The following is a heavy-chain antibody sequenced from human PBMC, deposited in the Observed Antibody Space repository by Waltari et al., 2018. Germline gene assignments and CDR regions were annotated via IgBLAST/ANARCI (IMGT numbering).Heavy chain of an antibody. CDR3: ARVIRFLEDMDV. Sequence: EVQLVESGGGLVQPGGSLRLSCAASGFTFSSYSMNWVGQAPGKGLEWVSYIRSSSSTRYDAVSVEGRFTISRYNAKNSLYLQMNRLRAEDTAVYYCARVIRFLEDMDVWGKGTTVTVSS. V-gene: IGHV3-48*04. J-gene: IGHJ6*03. CDR1: GFTFSSYS. CDR2: IRSSSSTR. D-gene: IGHD3-3*01.